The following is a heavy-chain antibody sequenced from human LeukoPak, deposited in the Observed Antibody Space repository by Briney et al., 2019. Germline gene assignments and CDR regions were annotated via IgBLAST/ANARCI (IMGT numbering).Heavy chain of an antibody. CDR2: IWYDGSNK. D-gene: IGHD3-22*01. Sequence: GGSLRLSCAASGFTFSSYGMHWVRQAPGKGLEWVGGIWYDGSNKYYADTVKGRFTISRDNSQNTLSLQMNTLRAEDTAVYYCARDLESHGYPPLYYYYGMDVWGQGTTVTVSS. J-gene: IGHJ6*02. V-gene: IGHV3-33*01. CDR1: GFTFSSYG. CDR3: ARDLESHGYPPLYYYYGMDV.